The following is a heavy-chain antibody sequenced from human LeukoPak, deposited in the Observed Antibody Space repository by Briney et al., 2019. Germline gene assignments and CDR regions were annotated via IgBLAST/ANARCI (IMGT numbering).Heavy chain of an antibody. CDR1: GYTFTGYY. CDR3: AGVGASQRSFDY. J-gene: IGHJ4*02. CDR2: INPNSGGT. D-gene: IGHD1-26*01. V-gene: IGHV1-2*02. Sequence: ASVKVSCKASGYTFTGYYMHWVRQAPGEGLEWMGWINPNSGGTNYAQKFQGRVTMTRDTSISTAYMELSRLRSDDTAVYYCAGVGASQRSFDYWGQGTLVTVSS.